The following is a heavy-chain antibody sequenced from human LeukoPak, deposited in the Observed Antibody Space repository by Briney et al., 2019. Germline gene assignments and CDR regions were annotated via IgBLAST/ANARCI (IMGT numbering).Heavy chain of an antibody. CDR2: ITGSSSTI. J-gene: IGHJ4*02. CDR3: ARVVQSSSGRKFDY. CDR1: GFTFSSYS. D-gene: IGHD6-19*01. Sequence: GGSLRLSCAASGFTFSSYSMNWVRQAPGKGLEWVSYITGSSSTIYYADPVKGRFTISRDNAENSLYLQMNSLRAEDTAVYYCARVVQSSSGRKFDYWGQGTLVTVSS. V-gene: IGHV3-48*01.